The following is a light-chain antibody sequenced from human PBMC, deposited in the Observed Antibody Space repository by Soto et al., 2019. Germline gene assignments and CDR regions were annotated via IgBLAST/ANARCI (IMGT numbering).Light chain of an antibody. CDR3: LLSYSGAWV. J-gene: IGLJ3*02. Sequence: QAVVTQEPSLTVSPVGTATLTCASSTGAVSSDHWPYWFQRKHGQAPRTLIYDISSKHSWTPARFSGSLLGGKAALSLSGAQPEDEADYYCLLSYSGAWVFGGGTKLTVL. V-gene: IGLV7-46*01. CDR2: DIS. CDR1: TGAVSSDHW.